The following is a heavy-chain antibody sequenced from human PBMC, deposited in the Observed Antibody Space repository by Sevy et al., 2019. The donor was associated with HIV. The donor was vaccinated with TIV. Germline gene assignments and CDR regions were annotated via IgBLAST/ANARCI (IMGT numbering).Heavy chain of an antibody. Sequence: GGSLRLSCAASGFTFSSYAMSWVRQAPGKGLEWVSAISGSGGSTYYADSVKGRFTISRDNSKNTLSLQMNSLRAEDTAVYYWAKGGIAGTITEGRDAFDIWGQGTMVTVSS. V-gene: IGHV3-23*01. CDR1: GFTFSSYA. J-gene: IGHJ3*02. CDR2: ISGSGGST. CDR3: AKGGIAGTITEGRDAFDI. D-gene: IGHD6-13*01.